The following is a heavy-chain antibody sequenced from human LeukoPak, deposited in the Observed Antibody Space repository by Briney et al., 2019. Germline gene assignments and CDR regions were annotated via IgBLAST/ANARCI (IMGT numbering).Heavy chain of an antibody. CDR1: GFTFSSYS. CDR3: ASLGYSSSWYEGYDAFDI. Sequence: GGSLRLSCAASGFTFSSYSMNCVRQAPGKGLEWVSSISSSSSYIYYADSVKGRFTISRDNAKNSLYLQMNSLRAEDTAVYYCASLGYSSSWYEGYDAFDIWGQGTMVTVSS. CDR2: ISSSSSYI. J-gene: IGHJ3*02. D-gene: IGHD6-13*01. V-gene: IGHV3-21*01.